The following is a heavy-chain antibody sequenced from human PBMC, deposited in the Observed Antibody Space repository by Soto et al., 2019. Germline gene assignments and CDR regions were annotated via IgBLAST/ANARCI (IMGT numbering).Heavy chain of an antibody. D-gene: IGHD6-19*01. V-gene: IGHV1-8*01. Sequence: QVQLVQSGAEVKKPGASVKVSCKASGYTFTSYDIIWVRQATGQGLEWMGWMNPSTGNTDSAEKFQGRLTMTRNTSKSTVIMELSSRSLEDTTMYSCARGRIIGAGGFDPWGQGTLVTVSS. CDR1: GYTFTSYD. J-gene: IGHJ5*02. CDR3: ARGRIIGAGGFDP. CDR2: MNPSTGNT.